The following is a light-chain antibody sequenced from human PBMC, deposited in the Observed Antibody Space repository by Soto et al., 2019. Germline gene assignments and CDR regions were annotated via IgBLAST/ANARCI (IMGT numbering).Light chain of an antibody. CDR3: QSYDSSLSGSNV. V-gene: IGLV1-40*01. J-gene: IGLJ1*01. CDR2: GNS. CDR1: SSNIGAGYD. Sequence: VLTQPPSVSGAPGQRVTISCTGRSSNIGAGYDVHWYQQLPGTAPKLLIYGNSNRPSGVPDRFSGSKSGTSASLAITGLQAEDEADYYCQSYDSSLSGSNVFGTGTKVTVL.